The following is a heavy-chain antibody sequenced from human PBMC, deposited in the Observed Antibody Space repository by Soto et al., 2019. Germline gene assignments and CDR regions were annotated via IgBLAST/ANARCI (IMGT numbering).Heavy chain of an antibody. V-gene: IGHV1-18*04. J-gene: IGHJ5*02. CDR3: ARAKEDIVLMGYATPPNWFDP. Sequence: GAPVKVSCKASGYTITSYGISWVRQAPGQGLEWMGWISAYNGNTNYAQKLQGRVTMTTDTSTSTAYMELRSLRSDDTAVYYCARAKEDIVLMGYATPPNWFDPWGQGTLVTVSS. D-gene: IGHD2-8*01. CDR1: GYTITSYG. CDR2: ISAYNGNT.